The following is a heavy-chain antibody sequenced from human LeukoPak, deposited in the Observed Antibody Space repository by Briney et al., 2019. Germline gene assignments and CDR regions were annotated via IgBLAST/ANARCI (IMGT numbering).Heavy chain of an antibody. Sequence: ASVKVSCKASGYTFTGYYMHWVRQAPGQRLEWMGWINPNSGGTNYAQKFQGRVTMTRDTSISTAYMELSRLRSDDTAVYYCARGGSELTFSVYYYYYYGMDVWGQGTTVTVSS. CDR2: INPNSGGT. CDR1: GYTFTGYY. V-gene: IGHV1-2*02. CDR3: ARGGSELTFSVYYYYYYGMDV. J-gene: IGHJ6*02. D-gene: IGHD3-10*01.